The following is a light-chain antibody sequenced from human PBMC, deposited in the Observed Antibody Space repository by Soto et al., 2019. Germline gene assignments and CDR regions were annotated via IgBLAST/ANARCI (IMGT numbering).Light chain of an antibody. Sequence: DIAMTQTPPSLSVAPGEPASISCRSSHSLLDTDGGSTLLDWYLQKPGQSPQLLIYSVSSGASGVPDRFSGSGSGTDFTLQISRVEAEDVGVYYCMQRLEFPYTFGQGTKLEIK. CDR3: MQRLEFPYT. CDR1: HSLLDTDGGSTL. V-gene: IGKV2-40*01. CDR2: SVS. J-gene: IGKJ2*01.